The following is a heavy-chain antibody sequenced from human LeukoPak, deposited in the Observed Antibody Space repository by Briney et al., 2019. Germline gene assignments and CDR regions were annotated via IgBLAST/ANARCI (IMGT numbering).Heavy chain of an antibody. CDR3: ARASRYPYFDY. CDR1: GGSIGSSTYY. D-gene: IGHD2-2*02. CDR2: IYHSGTT. Sequence: PSETLSLTCTVSGGSIGSSTYYWGWIRQPPGKGLEWIGSIYHSGTTYYNPPLKSRVTISVDTSKNQFSLNLNSVSAADTAVYYCARASRYPYFDYWGQGSLVTVSS. J-gene: IGHJ4*02. V-gene: IGHV4-39*07.